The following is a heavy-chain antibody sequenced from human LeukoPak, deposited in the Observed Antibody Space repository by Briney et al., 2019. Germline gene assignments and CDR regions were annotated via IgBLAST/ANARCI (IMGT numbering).Heavy chain of an antibody. J-gene: IGHJ3*02. CDR1: GFTFSSYA. CDR3: AKDTRIVVPAARDAFDI. CDR2: ISGSGGST. Sequence: GGSLRLSCAASGFTFSSYAMSWVRQAPGKGLEWVSAISGSGGSTYYADSVKGRFTISRDNSKNTLYLQMNSLRAEDTAVYYCAKDTRIVVPAARDAFDIWGQGTMVTVPS. D-gene: IGHD2-2*01. V-gene: IGHV3-23*01.